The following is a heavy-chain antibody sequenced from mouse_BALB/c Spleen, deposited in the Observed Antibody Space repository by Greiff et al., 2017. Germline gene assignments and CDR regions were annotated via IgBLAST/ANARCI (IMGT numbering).Heavy chain of an antibody. Sequence: EVKLEESGGDLVKPGGSLKLSCAASGFTFSSYGMSWVRQTPDKRLEWVATISSGGSYTYYPDSVKGRFTISRDNAKNTLYLQMSSLKSEDTDMYYCARHVSYGNYGYYFDYWGQGTTLTVSA. J-gene: IGHJ2*01. CDR3: ARHVSYGNYGYYFDY. V-gene: IGHV5-6*02. D-gene: IGHD2-1*01. CDR1: GFTFSSYG. CDR2: ISSGGSYT.